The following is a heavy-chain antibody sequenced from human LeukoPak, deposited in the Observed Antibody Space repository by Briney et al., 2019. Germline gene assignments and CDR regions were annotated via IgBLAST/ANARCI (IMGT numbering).Heavy chain of an antibody. V-gene: IGHV3-53*01. Sequence: GGSLRLSCAASGFTVSSNYMSWVRQAPGKGLEWVSIIYRGGNTYYADSVEGRFTISRDNSKNTLYFQMNSLRAEDTAVYYCARQYCSSTSCNGAFDIWGQGTMVTVSS. CDR3: ARQYCSSTSCNGAFDI. CDR2: IYRGGNT. D-gene: IGHD2-2*01. CDR1: GFTVSSNY. J-gene: IGHJ3*02.